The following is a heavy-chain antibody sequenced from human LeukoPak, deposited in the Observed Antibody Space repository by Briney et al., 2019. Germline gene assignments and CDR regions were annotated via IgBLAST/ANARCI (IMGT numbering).Heavy chain of an antibody. CDR3: ARAENFWSGLLDY. Sequence: GRSLRLSCAASGFSFRTYSFHWVRQAPDKGLEWVASISKDGNNRLYAESLKGRLNISRDTSKNTVFLEINSLGHNDTALYYCARAENFWSGLLDYWGQGTLVTVSS. J-gene: IGHJ4*02. D-gene: IGHD3-3*01. CDR1: GFSFRTYS. CDR2: ISKDGNNR. V-gene: IGHV3-30-3*01.